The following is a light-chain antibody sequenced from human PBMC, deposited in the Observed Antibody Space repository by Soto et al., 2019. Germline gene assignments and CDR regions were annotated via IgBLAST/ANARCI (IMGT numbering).Light chain of an antibody. CDR3: QQYHDWPPVT. Sequence: EIVMTQSPATLSVSPGERATLSCRASQSVSGNLAWYQQKPGQAPRLLIYGASTRATGIPARFSGSGSGTEFTLTVSRLQSEDFAVYYCQQYHDWPPVTFGGGTKVEIK. CDR1: QSVSGN. V-gene: IGKV3-15*01. CDR2: GAS. J-gene: IGKJ4*01.